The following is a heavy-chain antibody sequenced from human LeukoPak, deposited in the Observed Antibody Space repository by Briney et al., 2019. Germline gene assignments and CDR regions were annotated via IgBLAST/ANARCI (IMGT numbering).Heavy chain of an antibody. CDR1: GYTFTSYG. CDR2: ISPYNGYT. Sequence: ASVKVSCKASGYTFTSYGISWVRQAPGQGLEWMGWISPYNGYTSYAQSFQGRVTMTTDASTSTAYMELRSLRSDDTAVYYCVREVTMVRGVITFYHYNGMDVWGQGTAVTVSS. CDR3: VREVTMVRGVITFYHYNGMDV. V-gene: IGHV1-18*01. D-gene: IGHD3-10*01. J-gene: IGHJ6*02.